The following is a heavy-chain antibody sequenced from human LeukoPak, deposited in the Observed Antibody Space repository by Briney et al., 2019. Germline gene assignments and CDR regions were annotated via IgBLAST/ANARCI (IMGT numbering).Heavy chain of an antibody. CDR1: GFTFSSYA. J-gene: IGHJ6*02. CDR2: ISGSGGST. D-gene: IGHD5-18*01. V-gene: IGHV3-23*01. CDR3: AKTFSYGYADYYYYGMDV. Sequence: GGSLRLSCAASGFTFSSYAMSRVRQAPGKGLEWVSAISGSGGSTYYADSVKGRFTISRDNSKNTLYLQMNSLRAEDTAVYYCAKTFSYGYADYYYYGMDVWGQGTTVTVSS.